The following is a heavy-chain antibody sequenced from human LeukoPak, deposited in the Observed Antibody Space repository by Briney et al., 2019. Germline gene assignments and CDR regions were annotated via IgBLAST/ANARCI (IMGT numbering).Heavy chain of an antibody. J-gene: IGHJ4*02. D-gene: IGHD3-22*01. CDR3: AKGRLYDSSGYYSRYFDY. V-gene: IGHV3-74*01. Sequence: GGSLRLSCAASGFTFSRHWMHWVHQAPGKGLVWVSRINSDGSSTSYADSVKGRFTISRDNAKNTLYLQVNSLRAEDTAVYYCAKGRLYDSSGYYSRYFDYWGQGTLVTVSS. CDR2: INSDGSST. CDR1: GFTFSRHW.